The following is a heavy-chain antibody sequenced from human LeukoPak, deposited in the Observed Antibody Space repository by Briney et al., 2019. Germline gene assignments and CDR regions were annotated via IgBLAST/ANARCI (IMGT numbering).Heavy chain of an antibody. V-gene: IGHV3-21*01. Sequence: TGGSLRLSCAASAFSFSDYNMNWVRQAPGKGLEWVSSITSTGSYIYYADSVKGRFTISRDNAKNSLFLQLNSLRAEDTAVYYCARDPYSGTYSDYYYYYMDVGGKGTTVTVSS. J-gene: IGHJ6*03. CDR2: ITSTGSYI. CDR1: AFSFSDYN. D-gene: IGHD1-26*01. CDR3: ARDPYSGTYSDYYYYYMDV.